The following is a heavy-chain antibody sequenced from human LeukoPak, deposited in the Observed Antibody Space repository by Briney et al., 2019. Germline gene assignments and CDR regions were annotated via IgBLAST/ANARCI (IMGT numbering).Heavy chain of an antibody. Sequence: SETLSLTCTVSGGSISSSTYYWGWIRQSPGKGLEWIGSVYYSGGSYYNPSLKSRVTISLNTSKNQFSLKLSSVTAADTAVYYCARVLGYSSGWRIDYWGQGTLVTVSS. D-gene: IGHD6-19*01. V-gene: IGHV4-39*07. J-gene: IGHJ4*02. CDR2: VYYSGGS. CDR1: GGSISSSTYY. CDR3: ARVLGYSSGWRIDY.